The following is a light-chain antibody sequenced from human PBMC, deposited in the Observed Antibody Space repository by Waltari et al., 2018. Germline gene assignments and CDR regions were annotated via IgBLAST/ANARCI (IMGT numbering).Light chain of an antibody. Sequence: QVVLTQSPSASASLGASVKLTCPLSSGPSNNAIPWHQQQPEKGPRYLMRLNSDGTHNKGDGIPDRFSGSSSGAERYLTISSLQSEDEADYYCQTWGTDFHTFGGGTRLTVL. CDR2: LNSDGTH. CDR1: SGPSNNA. J-gene: IGLJ2*01. CDR3: QTWGTDFHT. V-gene: IGLV4-69*01.